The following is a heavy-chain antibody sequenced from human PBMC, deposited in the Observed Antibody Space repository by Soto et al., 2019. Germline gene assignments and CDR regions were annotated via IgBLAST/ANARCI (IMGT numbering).Heavy chain of an antibody. D-gene: IGHD3-9*01. CDR3: ASGDSLTSDY. CDR1: GYTFTIYA. J-gene: IGHJ4*02. CDR2: INAGNGNT. V-gene: IGHV1-3*01. Sequence: QVQLVQSWAEVKKPGASVKVSCKDSGYTFTIYAMHWVRQAPGQRSEWMGWINAGNGNTKYSQKFQGRVTITRGPPASTAYMELSSLRSEDTAVYSCASGDSLTSDYRGQGPLVTVSS.